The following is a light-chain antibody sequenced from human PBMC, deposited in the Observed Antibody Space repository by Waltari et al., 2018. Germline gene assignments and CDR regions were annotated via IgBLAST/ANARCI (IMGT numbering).Light chain of an antibody. CDR3: QQYNDYPYT. CDR1: QSSSNW. Sequence: DIQMNQSPSTLSASFGDRVTITCRASQSSSNWLAWYQQKPGKAPKLLIYKASSLESGVPSTFSGSGSGTEFTLTISSLQPDDFATYYCQQYNDYPYTFGQGTKLEI. J-gene: IGKJ2*01. CDR2: KAS. V-gene: IGKV1-5*03.